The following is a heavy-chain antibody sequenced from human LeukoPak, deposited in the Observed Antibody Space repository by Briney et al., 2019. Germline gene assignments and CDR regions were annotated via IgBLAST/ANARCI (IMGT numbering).Heavy chain of an antibody. J-gene: IGHJ4*02. Sequence: SETLSLTCAVSGGSIISGNWWSWVRQPPGKGLEWIGEIYHSGSTNYNPSLKSRVTISVDASKNQFSLKLSSVTAADTAVYYCARHYYYASGSPFDYWGQGALVTVSS. CDR2: IYHSGST. CDR1: GGSIISGNW. D-gene: IGHD3-10*01. CDR3: ARHYYYASGSPFDY. V-gene: IGHV4-4*02.